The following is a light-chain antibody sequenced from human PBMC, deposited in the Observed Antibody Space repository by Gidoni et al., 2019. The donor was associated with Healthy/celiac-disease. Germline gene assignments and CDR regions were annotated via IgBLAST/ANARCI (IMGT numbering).Light chain of an antibody. J-gene: IGKJ3*01. CDR3: QQSYSTLFT. CDR1: QSISSY. V-gene: IGKV1-39*01. CDR2: AAS. Sequence: GDRVTITCRASQSISSYLNWYQQRPGKAPKLLIYAASSLQSGVPSRFSGSGSGTDFTLTISSLQPEDFATYYCQQSYSTLFTFGPGTKVDIK.